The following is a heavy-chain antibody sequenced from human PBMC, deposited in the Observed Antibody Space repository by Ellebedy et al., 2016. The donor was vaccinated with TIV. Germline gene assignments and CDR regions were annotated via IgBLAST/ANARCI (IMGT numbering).Heavy chain of an antibody. CDR1: GYTFTSYG. V-gene: IGHV1-18*01. J-gene: IGHJ4*02. CDR2: ISAYNGNT. Sequence: ASVKVSXKASGYTFTSYGISWVRQAPGQGLEWMGWISAYNGNTNYAQKLQGRVTMTTDTSTSTAYMELRSLRSDDTAVYYCARDSFSYYDFWSGLPFDYWGQGTLVTVSS. D-gene: IGHD3-3*01. CDR3: ARDSFSYYDFWSGLPFDY.